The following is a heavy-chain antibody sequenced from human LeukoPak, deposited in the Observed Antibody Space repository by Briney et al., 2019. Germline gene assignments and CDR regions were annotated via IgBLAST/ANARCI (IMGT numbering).Heavy chain of an antibody. Sequence: SETLSLTCTVSGGSISSGGYYWSWIRQPPGKGLEWIGYIYHSGSTNYNPSLKSRVTMSVDTSKNQFSLKLSSVTAADTAVYYCGRGGGVTAFLFDYWGQGTLVTVSS. J-gene: IGHJ4*02. CDR3: GRGGGVTAFLFDY. V-gene: IGHV4-61*08. CDR2: IYHSGST. CDR1: GGSISSGGYY. D-gene: IGHD2-21*02.